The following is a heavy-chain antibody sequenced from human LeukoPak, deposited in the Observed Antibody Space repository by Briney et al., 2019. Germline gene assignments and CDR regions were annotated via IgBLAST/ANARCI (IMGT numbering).Heavy chain of an antibody. CDR2: IYWNGNA. CDR1: SDSINSGS. CDR3: ARGSGWYPY. V-gene: IGHV4-59*01. D-gene: IGHD6-19*01. J-gene: IGHJ4*02. Sequence: PSETLSLTCTVPSDSINSGSWSWIRQPPGKGLEWIGYIYWNGNANYNPSLKSRVTMSVDTPKNQVSLKLTSVTAADTAVYYCARGSGWYPYWGLGTLVTVSS.